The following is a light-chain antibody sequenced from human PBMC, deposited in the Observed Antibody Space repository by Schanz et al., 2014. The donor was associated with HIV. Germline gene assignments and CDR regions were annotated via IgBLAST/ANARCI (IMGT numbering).Light chain of an antibody. V-gene: IGLV1-44*01. CDR1: NSNIGSNS. J-gene: IGLJ3*02. CDR2: GNS. Sequence: QSVLTQPPSASGTPGQRVTISCSGSNSNIGSNSVNWYQQLPGTAPKLLLYGNSQRPSGVPDRFSGSESGTSASLAISGLQSEDEADYYCATWDDSLSGVFGGGTKLTVL. CDR3: ATWDDSLSGV.